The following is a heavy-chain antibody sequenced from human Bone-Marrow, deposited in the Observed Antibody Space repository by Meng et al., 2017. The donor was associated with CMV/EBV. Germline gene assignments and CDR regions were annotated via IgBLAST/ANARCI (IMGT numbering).Heavy chain of an antibody. CDR2: IYYSGST. Sequence: GSLRLSCAVSGGPVSSGSYYWSWIRQPPGKGLEWIGYIYYSGSTNYNPSLKSRVTISVDTSKNQFSLKLSSVTAADTAVYYCARGGYNWNYYFDYWGQGTLVTVSS. J-gene: IGHJ4*02. V-gene: IGHV4-61*01. CDR3: ARGGYNWNYYFDY. CDR1: GGPVSSGSYY. D-gene: IGHD1-7*01.